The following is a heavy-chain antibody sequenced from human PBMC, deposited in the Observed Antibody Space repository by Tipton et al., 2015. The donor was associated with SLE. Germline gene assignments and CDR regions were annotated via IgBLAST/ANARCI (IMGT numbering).Heavy chain of an antibody. V-gene: IGHV4-34*01. J-gene: IGHJ4*02. CDR2: INHSGST. CDR1: GGSISSHY. Sequence: LRLSCTVSGGSISSHYWSWIRQPPGKGLEWIGEINHSGSTNYNPSLKSRVTISVDTSKNQFSLKLSSVTAADTAVYYCARESGSSSDYWGQGTLVTVSS. D-gene: IGHD6-6*01. CDR3: ARESGSSSDY.